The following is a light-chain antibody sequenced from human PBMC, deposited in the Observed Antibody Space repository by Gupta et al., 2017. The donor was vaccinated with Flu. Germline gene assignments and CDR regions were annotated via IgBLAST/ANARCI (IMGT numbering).Light chain of an antibody. CDR3: SSYAGSNNLV. Sequence: SVTISCTGTSSDVGGYNYASWYQQHPGKAPKLMIYEVSKRPSGVPDRFSGSKSGSTASLTVSGLQAEDEADYYCSSYAGSNNLVFGGGTKLTVL. J-gene: IGLJ3*02. CDR2: EVS. V-gene: IGLV2-8*01. CDR1: SSDVGGYNY.